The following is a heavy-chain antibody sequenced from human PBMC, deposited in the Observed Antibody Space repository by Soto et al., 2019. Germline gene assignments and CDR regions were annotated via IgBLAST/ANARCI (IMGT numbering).Heavy chain of an antibody. CDR2: ISYSGGT. V-gene: IGHV4-59*01. Sequence: SETLSLTCTVSGGSISSYYWSWIRQPPGKGLEWVGFISYSGGTNYNPSLRNRVTISLDTSKNQFSLKLSSVTPADTAVYYCARDRDFRFDYWGQGTLVTVSS. J-gene: IGHJ4*02. CDR3: ARDRDFRFDY. CDR1: GGSISSYY.